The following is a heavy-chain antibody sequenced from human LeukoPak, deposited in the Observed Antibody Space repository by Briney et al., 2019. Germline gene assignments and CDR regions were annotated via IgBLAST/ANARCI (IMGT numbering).Heavy chain of an antibody. V-gene: IGHV3-30-3*01. Sequence: GGSLRLSCAASGFTFSSYAMHWVRQAPGKGLEWVAVISYDGSNKYYADSVKGRFTISRDNSMNTLYLQMNSLRAEDTAVYYCARVIGLVDYFDYWGQGTLVTVSS. CDR2: ISYDGSNK. CDR3: ARVIGLVDYFDY. J-gene: IGHJ4*02. D-gene: IGHD2/OR15-2a*01. CDR1: GFTFSSYA.